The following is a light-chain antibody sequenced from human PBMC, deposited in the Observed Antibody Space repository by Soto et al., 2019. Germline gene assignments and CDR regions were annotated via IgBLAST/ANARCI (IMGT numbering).Light chain of an antibody. CDR1: QSVSSN. V-gene: IGKV3-20*01. Sequence: EIVMTQSPATLSVSPGERATLSCRASQSVSSNLAWYQQKPGQAPRLLIYGASSRATGIPVRFSGSGSGADFTLTITRLEPEDCAVYYCQQYGSSPPWTFGQGTKVDIK. CDR2: GAS. J-gene: IGKJ1*01. CDR3: QQYGSSPPWT.